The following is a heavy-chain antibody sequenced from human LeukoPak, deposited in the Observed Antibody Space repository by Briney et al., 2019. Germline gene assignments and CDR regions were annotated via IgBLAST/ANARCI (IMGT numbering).Heavy chain of an antibody. Sequence: PSETLSLTCAVYGGSFSGYYWSWIRQPPGKGLEWIGEINHSGSTNYNPSLKSRVTISVDTSKNQFSLKLSSVTAADTAVYYCARGRYSSSSFPIYFGYYGMDVWGQGTTVTVSS. CDR2: INHSGST. CDR3: ARGRYSSSSFPIYFGYYGMDV. D-gene: IGHD6-6*01. J-gene: IGHJ6*02. CDR1: GGSFSGYY. V-gene: IGHV4-34*01.